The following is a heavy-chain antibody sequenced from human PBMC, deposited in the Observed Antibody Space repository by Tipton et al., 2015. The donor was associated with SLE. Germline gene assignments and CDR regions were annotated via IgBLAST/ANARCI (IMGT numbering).Heavy chain of an antibody. CDR1: GRSLSGYY. CDR3: AGAVEAAGSLRDY. Sequence: TLSLTCALYGRSLSGYYWTWIRQPPGKGLGWIGEINHSADTNYNPSLKSRVTISVDTSKNQFSLNLKSVTAADTAVYHCAGAVEAAGSLRDYWGQGTLVTVSS. D-gene: IGHD6-25*01. CDR2: INHSADT. J-gene: IGHJ4*02. V-gene: IGHV4-34*01.